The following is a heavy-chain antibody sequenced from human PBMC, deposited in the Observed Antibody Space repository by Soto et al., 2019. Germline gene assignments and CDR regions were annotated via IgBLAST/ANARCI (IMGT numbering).Heavy chain of an antibody. CDR1: GFTFTRYS. J-gene: IGHJ4*02. CDR3: ARESEDLTSNFDY. CDR2: ISSTTNYI. V-gene: IGHV3-21*01. Sequence: GSLRLSCAASGFTFTRYSMNWVRQAPGKGLEWASSISSTTNYIYYADSMKGRFTVSRDNAKNSVYLEMNSLSAEDTALYYCARESEDLTSNFDYWGQGTLVTVSS.